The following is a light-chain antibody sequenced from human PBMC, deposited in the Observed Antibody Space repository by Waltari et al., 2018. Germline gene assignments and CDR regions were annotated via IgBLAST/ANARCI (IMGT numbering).Light chain of an antibody. V-gene: IGLV2-23*02. CDR2: EVS. CDR1: SRDVGGYDL. J-gene: IGLJ2*01. Sequence: QSALTQPASVSGSPGQSITISCTGTSRDVGGYDLVSWYQQHPGKVPNLEIYEVSKWPAGVSHRLSSSKSGNTASLTISGLQTEDEADYYCSSYTGSGTFVVFGGGTKLTVL. CDR3: SSYTGSGTFVV.